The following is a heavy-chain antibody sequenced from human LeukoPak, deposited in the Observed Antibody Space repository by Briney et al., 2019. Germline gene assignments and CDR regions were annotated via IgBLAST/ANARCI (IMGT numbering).Heavy chain of an antibody. CDR1: GFTFSDYR. CDR3: ARDFPEQIIAHSSLDYYYGMDV. D-gene: IGHD3-22*01. CDR2: ISNDLSTI. Sequence: PGGSLRLSCAASGFTFSDYRMNWVRQAPGKGLEWISYISNDLSTIHYAASVKGRFTISRDNAKNSLYLQMNSLRAEDTAVYYCARDFPEQIIAHSSLDYYYGMDVWGQGTTVTVSS. V-gene: IGHV3-48*04. J-gene: IGHJ6*02.